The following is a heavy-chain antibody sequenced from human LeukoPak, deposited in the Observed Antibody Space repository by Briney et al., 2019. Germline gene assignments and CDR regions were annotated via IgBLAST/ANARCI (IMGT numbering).Heavy chain of an antibody. J-gene: IGHJ4*02. V-gene: IGHV3-48*03. D-gene: IGHD2-15*01. Sequence: GGSLRLSCAASGFTFSSYEMNWVRQAPGKGLEWVSYISSSGSTIYYADSVKGRFTISRDNAKNSLYLQMNSLRAEDTAVYYCTRTRGPSYGRSWFDYWGQGALVTVSS. CDR2: ISSSGSTI. CDR3: TRTRGPSYGRSWFDY. CDR1: GFTFSSYE.